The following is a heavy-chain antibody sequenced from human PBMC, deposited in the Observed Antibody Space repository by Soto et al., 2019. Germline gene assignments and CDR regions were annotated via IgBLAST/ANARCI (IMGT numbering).Heavy chain of an antibody. V-gene: IGHV3-21*01. D-gene: IGHD5-12*01. CDR1: GFTFSSYS. Sequence: GGSLRLSCAASGFTFSSYSMNWVRQAPWKGLEWVSSISSSSSYIYYADSVKGRFTISRDNAKNSLYLQMNSLRAEDTAVYYCARVVIVATKAPHDAFDIWGQGTMVTVSS. CDR2: ISSSSSYI. J-gene: IGHJ3*02. CDR3: ARVVIVATKAPHDAFDI.